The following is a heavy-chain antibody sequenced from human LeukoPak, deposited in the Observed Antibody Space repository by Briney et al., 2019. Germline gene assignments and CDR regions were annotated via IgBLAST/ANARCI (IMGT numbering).Heavy chain of an antibody. Sequence: GGSLRLSCAASGFTFSSYSMNWVRQAPGKGLEWVSSISSSSYIYYADSVKGRFTISRDNAKNSLYLQMNSLRAEDTAVYYCASYVPGGGSGPDYWGQGTLVTVSP. D-gene: IGHD3-3*01. J-gene: IGHJ4*02. CDR2: ISSSSYI. V-gene: IGHV3-21*01. CDR1: GFTFSSYS. CDR3: ASYVPGGGSGPDY.